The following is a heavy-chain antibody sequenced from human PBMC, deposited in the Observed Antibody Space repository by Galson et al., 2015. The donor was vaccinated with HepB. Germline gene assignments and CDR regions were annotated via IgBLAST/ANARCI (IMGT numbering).Heavy chain of an antibody. V-gene: IGHV3-30*04. D-gene: IGHD2-15*01. CDR2: ISYDGSNK. J-gene: IGHJ4*02. Sequence: SLRLSCAASGFTFSSYAMHWVRQAPGKGLEWVAVISYDGSNKYYADSVKGRFTISRDNSKNTLYLQMYSLRAEDTAVYYCARDPLLYCSGGSCYYFDYWGQGTLVTVSS. CDR3: ARDPLLYCSGGSCYYFDY. CDR1: GFTFSSYA.